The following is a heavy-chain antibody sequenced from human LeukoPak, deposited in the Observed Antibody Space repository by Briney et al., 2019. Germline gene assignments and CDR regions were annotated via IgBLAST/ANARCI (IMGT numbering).Heavy chain of an antibody. CDR3: ARAGSGSYSRWDYYYNGMDV. D-gene: IGHD3-10*01. CDR1: GGSISSGGYY. CDR2: IYYSGST. V-gene: IGHV4-31*03. J-gene: IGHJ6*02. Sequence: SETLSLTCTVSGGSISSGGYYWSWIRQHPGKGLEWIGYIYYSGSTYYNPSLKSRVTTSVDTSKNQFSLKLSSVTAADTAVYYCARAGSGSYSRWDYYYNGMDVWGQGTTVTVSS.